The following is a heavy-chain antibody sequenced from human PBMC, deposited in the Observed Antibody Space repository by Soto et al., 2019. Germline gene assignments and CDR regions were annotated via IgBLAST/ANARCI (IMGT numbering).Heavy chain of an antibody. V-gene: IGHV1-2*04. J-gene: IGHJ3*02. CDR2: INPNSGGT. D-gene: IGHD3-22*01. Sequence: QVQLVQSGAEVKKPGASVKVSCKASGYTFTGYYMHWVRQAPGQGLEWMGWINPNSGGTTYAQKFQGWVTMTRDTSISTAYMELSRLRSDDTAVYYCARSYYDSSGFSNDAFDIWGQGTMVTVSS. CDR3: ARSYYDSSGFSNDAFDI. CDR1: GYTFTGYY.